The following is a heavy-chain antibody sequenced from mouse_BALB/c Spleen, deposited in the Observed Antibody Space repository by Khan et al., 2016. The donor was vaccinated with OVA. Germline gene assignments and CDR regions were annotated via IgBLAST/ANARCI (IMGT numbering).Heavy chain of an antibody. CDR2: ISSGSNTI. V-gene: IGHV5-17*02. J-gene: IGHJ2*01. Sequence: EVELVESGGGLVQTGGSRKISCAASGFTFSGFGMHWVRQAPEKGLEWVAYISSGSNTIYYADTVKGRFPFSRDNSKNTLFQQMTSLRSEDTAMYYCARTGYYYVDYWGQGTTLTVSS. CDR3: ARTGYYYVDY. D-gene: IGHD2-3*01. CDR1: GFTFSGFG.